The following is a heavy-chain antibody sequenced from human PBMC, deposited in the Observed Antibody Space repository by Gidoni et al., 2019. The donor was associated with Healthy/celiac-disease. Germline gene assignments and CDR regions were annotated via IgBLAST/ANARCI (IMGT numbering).Heavy chain of an antibody. CDR3: AAGPLEEMATIFAFDI. V-gene: IGHV4-59*01. CDR2: IYYSGST. CDR1: GGSISSYY. J-gene: IGHJ3*02. D-gene: IGHD5-12*01. Sequence: QVQLQESGPGLVKPSETLSLTCPVSGGSISSYYWSWIRQPPGKGLEWIGYIYYSGSTNYNPSLKSRVTISVDTSKNQFSLKLSSVTAADTAVYYCAAGPLEEMATIFAFDIWGQGTMVTVSS.